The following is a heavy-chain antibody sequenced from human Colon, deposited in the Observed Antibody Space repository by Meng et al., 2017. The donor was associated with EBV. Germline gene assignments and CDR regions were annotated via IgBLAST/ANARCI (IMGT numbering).Heavy chain of an antibody. CDR1: GYTGGSGSSI. Sequence: GPDPVKPSRAFARPRTCVGYTGGSGSSIWCWIRQPPGQGCEWCGYIYYSGSTNYNPSLQSRVTISVDMSKNQFSLKLSSVTAADTAVYYCARSVYSSGWYGAYYFDYWGQGTLVTVSS. D-gene: IGHD6-19*01. V-gene: IGHV4-61*01. CDR2: IYYSGST. CDR3: ARSVYSSGWYGAYYFDY. J-gene: IGHJ4*02.